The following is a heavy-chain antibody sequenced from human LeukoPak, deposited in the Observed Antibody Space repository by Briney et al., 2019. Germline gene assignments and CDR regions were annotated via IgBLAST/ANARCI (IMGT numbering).Heavy chain of an antibody. CDR1: GFTFNTYE. CDR3: ARRKGALYSEFAFDM. Sequence: PGGSLRLSCAASGFTFNTYEMSWVRQAPGKGLEWVSYISSTGGTIYYADSMRGRFIISRDNAKNSLYLQMNSLRAEDTAVYHCARRKGALYSEFAFDMWGQGTMVTVSS. J-gene: IGHJ3*02. D-gene: IGHD2-21*01. CDR2: ISSTGGTI. V-gene: IGHV3-48*03.